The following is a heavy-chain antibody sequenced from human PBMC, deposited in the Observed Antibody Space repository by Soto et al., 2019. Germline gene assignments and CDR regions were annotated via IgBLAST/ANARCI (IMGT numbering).Heavy chain of an antibody. Sequence: EVQLVESGGGLVQPGGSLRLSCAASGFTVSSNYMSWVRQAPGKGLEWVSVIYSGGSTYYADSVKGRFTISRDNSKNALYLQMNSLRAEDTAVYYGARGVSSSSAGDYFDYWGQGTLVTVSS. J-gene: IGHJ4*02. CDR1: GFTVSSNY. D-gene: IGHD6-6*01. CDR3: ARGVSSSSAGDYFDY. CDR2: IYSGGST. V-gene: IGHV3-66*01.